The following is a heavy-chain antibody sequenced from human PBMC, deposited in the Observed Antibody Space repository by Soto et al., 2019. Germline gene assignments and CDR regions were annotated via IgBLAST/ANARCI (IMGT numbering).Heavy chain of an antibody. CDR2: TYYRSKWFN. J-gene: IGHJ4*02. D-gene: IGHD3-10*01. Sequence: SQTLSLTCAVSGDSVSSNSAAWNWIRQSPSSGLEWLGRTYYRSKWFNEYAESVKSRITINVDTSKNQSSLRLNSVTPEDTAMYYCARLGSGSDYWGQGTLVTV. CDR1: GDSVSSNSAA. CDR3: ARLGSGSDY. V-gene: IGHV6-1*01.